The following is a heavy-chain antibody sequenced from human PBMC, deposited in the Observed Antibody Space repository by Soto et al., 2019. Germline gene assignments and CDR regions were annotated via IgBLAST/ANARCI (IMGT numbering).Heavy chain of an antibody. CDR2: INAGNGNT. V-gene: IGHV1-3*01. Sequence: ASVKVSCKASGYTFTIYAMHLVRQAPGQRLEWMGWINAGNGNTKYSQKFQGRVTITRDTSASTAYMELSSLRSEDTAVYYCASSYSNYALIDYYYYGMDVWGQGTTVTVSS. CDR3: ASSYSNYALIDYYYYGMDV. J-gene: IGHJ6*02. D-gene: IGHD4-4*01. CDR1: GYTFTIYA.